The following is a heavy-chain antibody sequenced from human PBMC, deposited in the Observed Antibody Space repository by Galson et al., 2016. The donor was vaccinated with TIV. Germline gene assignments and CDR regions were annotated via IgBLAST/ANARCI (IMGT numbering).Heavy chain of an antibody. CDR2: ISTGGGTV. CDR1: GFTFSDYY. J-gene: IGHJ6*02. D-gene: IGHD3-22*01. CDR3: ARAKTMRLADYYFGMDV. Sequence: SLRLSCAASGFTFSDYYMNWIRQAPGKGLEWVSYISTGGGTVFYADSVQGRFTISRDNARNSLYLQMDSLRAGDTAIYFCARAKTMRLADYYFGMDVWGQGTTVTVSS. V-gene: IGHV3-11*01.